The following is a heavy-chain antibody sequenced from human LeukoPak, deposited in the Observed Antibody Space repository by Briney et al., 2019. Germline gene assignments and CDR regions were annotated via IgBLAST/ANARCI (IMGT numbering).Heavy chain of an antibody. CDR1: GNIFTGYY. D-gene: IGHD5-18*01. CDR2: INPNSGVT. Sequence: ASVKVSCKDSGNIFTGYYIHWVRQAPGQGLEWMGWINPNSGVTSYAQKFRGRVTMTRDTSISTAYMELSGLKSDDTAVYYCARDPDTAMVSLGNWFDPWGQGTLVTVSS. CDR3: ARDPDTAMVSLGNWFDP. J-gene: IGHJ5*02. V-gene: IGHV1-2*02.